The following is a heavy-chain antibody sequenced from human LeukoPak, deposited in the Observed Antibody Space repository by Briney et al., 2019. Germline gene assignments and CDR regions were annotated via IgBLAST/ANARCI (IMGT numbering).Heavy chain of an antibody. CDR1: GFTFSSYG. V-gene: IGHV3-23*01. D-gene: IGHD2-15*01. CDR3: AKEVSSGSCYDY. J-gene: IGHJ4*02. Sequence: AGGSLRLSCAASGFTFSSYGMSWVRQAPGKGLEWVSAISGSGGSTYYADSVKGRFTISRDNSKNTLYLQMNSLGAEDTAVYYCAKEVSSGSCYDYWGQGTLVTVSS. CDR2: ISGSGGST.